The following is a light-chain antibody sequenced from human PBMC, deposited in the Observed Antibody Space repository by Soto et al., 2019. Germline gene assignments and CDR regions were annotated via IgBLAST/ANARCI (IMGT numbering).Light chain of an antibody. J-gene: IGLJ1*01. CDR3: SSYAGSNIEGV. CDR2: EVS. Sequence: QSALTQPPSASGSPGQSVTISCTGTSSDVGGYNYVSWYQQHPGKAPKLMSYEVSKRPSGVPDRFSGSKSGNTASLTVSGLQAEDEADYYCSSYAGSNIEGVVGTGTKLTVL. V-gene: IGLV2-8*01. CDR1: SSDVGGYNY.